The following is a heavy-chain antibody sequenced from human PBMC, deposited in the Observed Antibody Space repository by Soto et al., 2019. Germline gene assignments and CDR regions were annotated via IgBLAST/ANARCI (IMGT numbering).Heavy chain of an antibody. J-gene: IGHJ3*01. CDR1: GVTVSSNY. CDR3: AREGDAFDV. Sequence: EVQLVESGGGLIQPGGSLRLYCAASGVTVSSNYMNWVRQPPGKGREWVAIIYSGSNSYYADSVKGRFTISRDNSKNTLYLQMNSLRAEDTAMYYCAREGDAFDVWGQGTMVTVSS. V-gene: IGHV3-53*01. CDR2: IYSGSNS.